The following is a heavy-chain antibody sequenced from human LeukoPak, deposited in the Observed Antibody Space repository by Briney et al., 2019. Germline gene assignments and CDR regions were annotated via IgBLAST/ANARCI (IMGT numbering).Heavy chain of an antibody. D-gene: IGHD3-10*01. Sequence: ASVKVSCKASGYTFTGYYMHWVRQAPGQGVEWRGWINPNSGGTNYAQKFQGRVTMNRDTSISTAYMELSRLRSDDTAVYYCARGTRITMVRGVITPSPYWGQGTLVTVSS. J-gene: IGHJ4*02. CDR2: INPNSGGT. V-gene: IGHV1-2*02. CDR3: ARGTRITMVRGVITPSPY. CDR1: GYTFTGYY.